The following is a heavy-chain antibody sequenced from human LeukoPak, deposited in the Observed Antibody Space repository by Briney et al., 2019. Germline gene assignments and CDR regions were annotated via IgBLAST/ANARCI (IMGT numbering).Heavy chain of an antibody. CDR3: ARDRDVDDFDS. CDR2: IYYSGST. CDR1: SASITSGGYS. J-gene: IGHJ4*01. Sequence: SSETLSLTCTVSSASITSGGYSWSWIRQPPGKGLEWIGRIYYSGSTNYSPSLKSRVTISTDTSKNQLSLNLKSVTAADTAVYYCARDRDVDDFDSWGHGTLVTVSS. D-gene: IGHD2-15*01. V-gene: IGHV4-61*08.